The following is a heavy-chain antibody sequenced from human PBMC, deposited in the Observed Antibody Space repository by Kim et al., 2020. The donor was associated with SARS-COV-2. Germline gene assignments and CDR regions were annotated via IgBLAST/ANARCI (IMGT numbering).Heavy chain of an antibody. D-gene: IGHD2-15*01. CDR3: AREVADTCSGGSCYSSAFDI. CDR1: GFTFSSYG. J-gene: IGHJ3*02. Sequence: GGSLRLSCAASGFTFSSYGMHWVRQAPGKGLEWVAVISYDGSNKYYADSVKGRFTISRDNSKNTLYLQMNSLRAEDTAVYYCAREVADTCSGGSCYSSAFDIWGQGTMVTVSS. CDR2: ISYDGSNK. V-gene: IGHV3-33*05.